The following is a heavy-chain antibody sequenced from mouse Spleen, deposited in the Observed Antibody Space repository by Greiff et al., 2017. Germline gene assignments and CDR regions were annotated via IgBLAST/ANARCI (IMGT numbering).Heavy chain of an antibody. Sequence: QVQLQQSGAELARPGASVKMSCKASGYTFTSYTMHWVKQRPGQGLEWIGYINPSSGYTKYNQKFKDKATLTVDTSSSTAYMQLSSLTSEDSAVYYCTRDDGNYYYWGQGTTLTVSS. CDR1: GYTFTSYT. J-gene: IGHJ2*01. V-gene: IGHV1-4*01. CDR2: INPSSGYT. D-gene: IGHD2-3*01. CDR3: TRDDGNYYY.